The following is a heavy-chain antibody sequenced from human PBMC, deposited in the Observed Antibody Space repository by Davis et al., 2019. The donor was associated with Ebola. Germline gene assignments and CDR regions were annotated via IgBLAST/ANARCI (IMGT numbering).Heavy chain of an antibody. V-gene: IGHV1-69*04. CDR2: IIPVVDTK. D-gene: IGHD1-14*01. Sequence: SVKVSCKTSGGTFTNYAVNWVRQAPGQGLEWMGRIIPVVDTKDYAQKFQGRVTMIDDTSTDTAYMELSSLRSEDTAVYYCTIGGTTGGFDYWGQGTLVTVSS. CDR3: TIGGTTGGFDY. J-gene: IGHJ4*02. CDR1: GGTFTNYA.